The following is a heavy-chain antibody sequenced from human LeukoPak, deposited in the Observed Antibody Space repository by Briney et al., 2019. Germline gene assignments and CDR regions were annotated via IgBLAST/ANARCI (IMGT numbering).Heavy chain of an antibody. CDR3: ARSGTYQHSSSYDY. CDR1: GESFSAYY. Sequence: SETLSLTCAVYGESFSAYYWSWIRQAPGKTLEWIGEIHHSGTTNYNPSLKSRVNILIDPSKKQFSLKLSSVSAADTAVYYCARSGTYQHSSSYDYWGQGTLVTVSS. V-gene: IGHV4-34*01. CDR2: IHHSGTT. J-gene: IGHJ4*02. D-gene: IGHD6-19*01.